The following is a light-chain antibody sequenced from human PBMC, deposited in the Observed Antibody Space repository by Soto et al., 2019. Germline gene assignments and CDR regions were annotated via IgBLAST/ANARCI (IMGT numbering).Light chain of an antibody. CDR1: QSISSY. CDR2: AAS. Sequence: DIRMIQSPSSLSASVGDRVTITCRASQSISSYLNWYQQKPGKAPKLLIYAASNLQSGVPSRFSGGGSGTDFTLTISSLQPEDFATYYCQQSFSLPMYTFGQGTKLEIK. V-gene: IGKV1-39*01. J-gene: IGKJ2*01. CDR3: QQSFSLPMYT.